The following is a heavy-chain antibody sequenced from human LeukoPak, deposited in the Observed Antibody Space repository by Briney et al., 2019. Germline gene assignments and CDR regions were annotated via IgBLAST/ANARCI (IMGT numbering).Heavy chain of an antibody. CDR1: GFTFSNYW. Sequence: PGGSLRLSCAASGFTFSNYWMSWVRQAPGKGLECVANIKQDETEKDYVDSVKGRFTISRDNAKTSLYLQMNSLRNEDTAVYYCAGEGNRRAFDIWGQGTMVTASS. V-gene: IGHV3-7*01. CDR3: AGEGNRRAFDI. J-gene: IGHJ3*02. CDR2: IKQDETEK. D-gene: IGHD1-14*01.